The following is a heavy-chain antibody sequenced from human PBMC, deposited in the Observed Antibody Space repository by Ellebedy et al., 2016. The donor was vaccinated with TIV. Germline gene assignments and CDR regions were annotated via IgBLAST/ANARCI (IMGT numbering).Heavy chain of an antibody. J-gene: IGHJ4*02. V-gene: IGHV3-72*01. D-gene: IGHD3-22*01. Sequence: GESLKISCAVSGFTFSDHYMDWVRLAPGKGPEWVGRSRNKAKSYTTDYAASVKGRFTISRDDSKNSLYLQMNSLKTGDTALYYCARVGYSSSDFDFWGQGTLVTVSS. CDR2: SRNKAKSYTT. CDR3: ARVGYSSSDFDF. CDR1: GFTFSDHY.